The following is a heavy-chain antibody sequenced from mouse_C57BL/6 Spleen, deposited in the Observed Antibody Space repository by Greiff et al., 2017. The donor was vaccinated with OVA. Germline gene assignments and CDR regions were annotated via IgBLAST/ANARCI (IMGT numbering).Heavy chain of an antibody. Sequence: VQLKESGPGLVKPSQSLSLTCSVTGYSIPSGYYWNWIRQFPANKLEWMGYLSHDGSNNDNPSLNKRISITRYTSKNQFFLKLNSVTTEDTATYYCARRDYYGSSYGGYFDVWGTGTTVTVSS. CDR2: LSHDGSN. D-gene: IGHD1-1*01. CDR1: GYSIPSGYY. J-gene: IGHJ1*03. CDR3: ARRDYYGSSYGGYFDV. V-gene: IGHV3-6*01.